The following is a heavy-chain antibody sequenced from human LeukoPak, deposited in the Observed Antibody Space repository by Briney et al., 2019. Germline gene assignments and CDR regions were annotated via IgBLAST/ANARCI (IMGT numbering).Heavy chain of an antibody. CDR2: IRYDGSNK. V-gene: IGHV3-30*02. D-gene: IGHD3-3*01. Sequence: GGSLRLSCAASGFTFSSYGMHWVRQAPGKGLEWVAFIRYDGSNKYYADSVKGRFTISRDNSKNTLYLQMNSLRAEDTAVYYCARARAIFGVVPLWGQGTLVTVSS. CDR1: GFTFSSYG. CDR3: ARARAIFGVVPL. J-gene: IGHJ4*02.